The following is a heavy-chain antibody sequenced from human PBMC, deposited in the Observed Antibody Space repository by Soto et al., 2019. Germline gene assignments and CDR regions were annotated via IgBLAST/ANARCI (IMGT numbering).Heavy chain of an antibody. J-gene: IGHJ6*02. V-gene: IGHV3-30*18. CDR2: ISYDGSNK. Sequence: QVQLVESGGGVVQPGRSLRLSCAASGFTFSSYGMHWVRQAPGKGLEWVAVISYDGSNKYYADSVKGRFTISRDNSKNTLYLNMNSLRAEDTAVYYCAKDPAGPWYYYFGMDVLGHGTTVTVSS. CDR1: GFTFSSYG. CDR3: AKDPAGPWYYYFGMDV.